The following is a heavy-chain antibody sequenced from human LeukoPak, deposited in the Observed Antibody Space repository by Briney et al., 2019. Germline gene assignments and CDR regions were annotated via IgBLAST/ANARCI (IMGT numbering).Heavy chain of an antibody. D-gene: IGHD3-9*01. Sequence: SETLSLTCAVYGGSSCAYYWSWIRQPPGKGLERSGEINHSGSTTYNPSPKSRVTISVDTSKNQFSLKLSSVTAADTAVYYCARDFRYYDILTGYSSDAFDIWGQGTMVTVSS. CDR2: INHSGST. CDR1: GGSSCAYY. J-gene: IGHJ3*02. V-gene: IGHV4-34*01. CDR3: ARDFRYYDILTGYSSDAFDI.